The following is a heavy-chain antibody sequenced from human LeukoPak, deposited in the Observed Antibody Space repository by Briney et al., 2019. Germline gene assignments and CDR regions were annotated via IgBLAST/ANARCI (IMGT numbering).Heavy chain of an antibody. CDR2: INPNSGGT. CDR3: AGALPDYYDSSGYDNWFDP. CDR1: GGTFSSYA. Sequence: ASVKVSCKASGGTFSSYAISWVRQAPGQGLEWMGWINPNSGGTNYAQKFQGWVTMTRDTSISTAYMELSRLRSDDTAVYYCAGALPDYYDSSGYDNWFDPWGQGTLVTVSS. J-gene: IGHJ5*02. D-gene: IGHD3-22*01. V-gene: IGHV1-2*04.